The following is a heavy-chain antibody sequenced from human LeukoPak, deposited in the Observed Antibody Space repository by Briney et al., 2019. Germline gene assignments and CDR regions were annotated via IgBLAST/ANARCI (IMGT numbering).Heavy chain of an antibody. CDR1: GFTFSSCA. CDR3: ARGEYYYDGGY. V-gene: IGHV3-23*01. J-gene: IGHJ4*02. D-gene: IGHD3-22*01. CDR2: ISGSGGST. Sequence: GGSLRLSCAASGFTFSSCAMSWVRQSPGRGLEWVSAISGSGGSTYYADSVKGRFTISRDNSKNTLYPQMNSLRAEDTAVYYCARGEYYYDGGYWGQGTLVTVSS.